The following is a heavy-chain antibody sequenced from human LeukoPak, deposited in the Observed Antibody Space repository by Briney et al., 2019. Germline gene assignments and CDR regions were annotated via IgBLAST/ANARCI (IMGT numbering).Heavy chain of an antibody. CDR3: ARDRDYFDSSGNFDY. Sequence: SETLSLTCTVSGGSISSYYWSWIRQPAGKGLEWIGRIYASGSTDYNPSLKSRVTISVDTSKNQLSLKLRSVTAADTAVYYCARDRDYFDSSGNFDYWGQGTLVTVSS. V-gene: IGHV4-4*07. D-gene: IGHD3-22*01. J-gene: IGHJ4*02. CDR2: IYASGST. CDR1: GGSISSYY.